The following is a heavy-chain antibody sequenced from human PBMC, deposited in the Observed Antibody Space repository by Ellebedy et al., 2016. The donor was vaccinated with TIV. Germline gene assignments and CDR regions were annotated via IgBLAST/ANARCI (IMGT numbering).Heavy chain of an antibody. CDR1: GFIIRDSY. J-gene: IGHJ4*02. CDR3: AREHSGYDFDY. CDR2: ISSSSSDI. Sequence: GESLKISCVASGFIIRDSYMSWIRQAPGKGLEWVSCISSSSSDIYYADSVKGRFTISRDNAKNSLNLQMNSLRAEDTAVYYCAREHSGYDFDYWGQGALVTVSS. V-gene: IGHV3-11*06. D-gene: IGHD5-12*01.